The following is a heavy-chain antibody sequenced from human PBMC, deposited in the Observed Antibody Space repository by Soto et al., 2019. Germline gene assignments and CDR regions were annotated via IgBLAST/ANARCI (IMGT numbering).Heavy chain of an antibody. D-gene: IGHD2-2*01. CDR2: INPNSGGT. CDR1: GYTFTGYY. J-gene: IGHJ4*02. Sequence: ASVKVSCKASGYTFTGYYMHWVRQAPGQGLEWMGWINPNSGGTNYAQKFQGWVTMTRDMSISTAYMELSRLRSDDTAVYYCARGDIVVVPAAILIDYWGQGTLVTVSS. CDR3: ARGDIVVVPAAILIDY. V-gene: IGHV1-2*04.